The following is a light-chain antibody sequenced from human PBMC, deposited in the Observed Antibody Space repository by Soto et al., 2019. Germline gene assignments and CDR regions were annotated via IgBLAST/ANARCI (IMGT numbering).Light chain of an antibody. CDR1: QSISNY. J-gene: IGKJ5*01. CDR3: HQTYRPPLT. Sequence: QMTQSPSSLSASVGDRVTITCRSSQSISNYLNWYQQNPGKPPRVLIYGATNVQSGAPSRFSGSGSGTDFTLTISNLRPEDFATYYCHQTYRPPLTFGQGTRLEIK. V-gene: IGKV1-39*01. CDR2: GAT.